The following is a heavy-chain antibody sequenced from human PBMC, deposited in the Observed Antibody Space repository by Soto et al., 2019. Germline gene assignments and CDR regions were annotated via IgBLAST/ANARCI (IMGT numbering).Heavy chain of an antibody. Sequence: GGSLRLSCAASGFTFSSYAMTWVRQGPGKGLEWVSVIDSGGGITYYADSVKGRFTISRDNSKNTLYLQMNSLSAEDTAVYYCAKDLKTTVVRAYDCWGPGTLVTVSS. V-gene: IGHV3-23*01. J-gene: IGHJ4*02. CDR1: GFTFSSYA. CDR3: AKDLKTTVVRAYDC. CDR2: IDSGGGIT. D-gene: IGHD4-17*01.